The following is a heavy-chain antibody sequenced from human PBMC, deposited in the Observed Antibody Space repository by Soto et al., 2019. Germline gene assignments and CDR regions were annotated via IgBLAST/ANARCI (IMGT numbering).Heavy chain of an antibody. CDR3: TSLGQFDY. Sequence: GGSLRLSCAASGFTFSSSVMNWVRQSPGKGPEWVSSISVSGGSTFYAGSVKGRFTLSRDNSKDTLYLQMNSLRVDDTAVYYCTSLGQFDYWGQGALVTVSS. D-gene: IGHD7-27*01. CDR1: GFTFSSSV. J-gene: IGHJ4*02. CDR2: ISVSGGST. V-gene: IGHV3-23*01.